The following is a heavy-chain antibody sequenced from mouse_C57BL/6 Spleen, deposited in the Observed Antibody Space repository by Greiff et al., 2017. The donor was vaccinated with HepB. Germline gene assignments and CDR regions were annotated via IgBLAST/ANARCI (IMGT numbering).Heavy chain of an antibody. D-gene: IGHD2-4*01. CDR1: GFNIKDDY. CDR3: TAKGMITTSYYFDY. V-gene: IGHV14-4*01. CDR2: IDPENGDT. J-gene: IGHJ2*01. Sequence: VQLQQSGAELVRPGASVKLSCTASGFNIKDDYMHWVKQRPEQGLEWIGWIDPENGDTEYASKFQGKATITADTSSNTAYLQLSSLTSEDTAVYYCTAKGMITTSYYFDYWGQGTTLTVSS.